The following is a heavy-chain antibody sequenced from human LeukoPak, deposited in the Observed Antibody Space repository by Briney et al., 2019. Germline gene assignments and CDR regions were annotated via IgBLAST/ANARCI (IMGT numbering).Heavy chain of an antibody. CDR1: GGSFSGYY. CDR3: ARGSYSSGWYSYYFDY. CDR2: INHSGST. Sequence: SETLSLTCAVYGGSFSGYYWSWIRQPPGKGLEWIGEINHSGSTNYNPSLKSRVTISVDTTKNQFSLKLSSVTAADTAVYYCARGSYSSGWYSYYFDYWGQGTLVTVSS. J-gene: IGHJ4*02. V-gene: IGHV4-34*01. D-gene: IGHD6-19*01.